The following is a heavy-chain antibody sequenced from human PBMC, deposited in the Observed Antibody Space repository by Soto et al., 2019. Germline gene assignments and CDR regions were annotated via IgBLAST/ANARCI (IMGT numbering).Heavy chain of an antibody. J-gene: IGHJ4*02. D-gene: IGHD1-26*01. CDR2: IYWDDSK. CDR1: GFSLPTDRVG. V-gene: IGHV2-5*02. CDR3: AHAYGGRSLY. Sequence: KESGPTLVKPTQTLTLTCTFSGFSLPTDRVGVGWIRQPPGKALEWLAVIYWDDSKTYRPSLKSRLTITNDTSKNQVALTMTDMDPVDTATYYCAHAYGGRSLYWGQGTLVTVSS.